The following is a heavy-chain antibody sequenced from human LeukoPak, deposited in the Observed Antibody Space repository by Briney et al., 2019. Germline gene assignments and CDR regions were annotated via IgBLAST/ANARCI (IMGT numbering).Heavy chain of an antibody. CDR2: ISGSGGIT. CDR3: AKARLSSVVITNFDY. D-gene: IGHD3-22*01. CDR1: ALTFSSYA. V-gene: IGHV3-23*01. Sequence: GGSLRLSCAASALTFSSYAMSWVRQAPGKGLEWVSAISGSGGITYYTDSVKGRFTISRDNSKNTLYLQMNSLRVEDTAVYYCAKARLSSVVITNFDYWGQGTLVTVSS. J-gene: IGHJ4*02.